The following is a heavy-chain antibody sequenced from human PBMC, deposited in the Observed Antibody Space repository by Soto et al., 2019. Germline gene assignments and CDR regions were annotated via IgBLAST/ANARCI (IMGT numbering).Heavy chain of an antibody. V-gene: IGHV4-31*03. CDR1: GGSINRGGLY. J-gene: IGHJ5*02. CDR2: IFYSGST. CDR3: ASVLTYSYNLVDP. Sequence: SETLSLTCTVSGGSINRGGLYWTWIRQHPGKGLEWIGYIFYSGSTYYNPSLKSRVTISIDTSKNQFSLNLTSVTAADTAVYYCASVLTYSYNLVDPWGQGTLVTVSS. D-gene: IGHD2-15*01.